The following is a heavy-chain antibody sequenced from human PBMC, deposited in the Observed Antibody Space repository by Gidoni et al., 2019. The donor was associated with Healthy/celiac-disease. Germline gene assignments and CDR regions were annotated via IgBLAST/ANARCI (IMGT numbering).Heavy chain of an antibody. J-gene: IGHJ3*02. V-gene: IGHV3-11*06. D-gene: IGHD1-26*01. CDR2: ISRSSSYT. CDR3: ARLKKWELLRLEIAGAFDI. Sequence: QVQLVESGGGLLKPGGSLRLSSAASGCTSSDYYSRWIRQAPGKGLEWVSYISRSSSYTNYADSVKGRFTISRDNAKNSLYLQMNSLRAEDTAVYYCARLKKWELLRLEIAGAFDIWGQGTMVTVSS. CDR1: GCTSSDYY.